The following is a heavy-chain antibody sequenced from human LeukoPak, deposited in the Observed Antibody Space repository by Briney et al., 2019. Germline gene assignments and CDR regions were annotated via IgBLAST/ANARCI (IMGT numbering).Heavy chain of an antibody. Sequence: SVKVSCKASGGTFSSYAISWVRQAPGQGLEWMGGIIPIFGTANYAQKFQGRVTITADESTSTAYMELSSLRSEDTAVYYCARDRGSYGSYYYYGMDVWGQGTTVTVSS. J-gene: IGHJ6*02. CDR2: IIPIFGTA. V-gene: IGHV1-69*13. CDR1: GGTFSSYA. D-gene: IGHD5-18*01. CDR3: ARDRGSYGSYYYYGMDV.